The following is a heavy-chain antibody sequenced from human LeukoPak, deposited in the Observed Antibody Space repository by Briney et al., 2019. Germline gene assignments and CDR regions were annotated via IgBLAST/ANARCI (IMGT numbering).Heavy chain of an antibody. CDR2: IYPGDSDT. J-gene: IGHJ4*02. CDR3: ARHLNTLNTGSFDS. Sequence: GESLKISCKASGYSFSNYWIGWVRQMPEKGLEWMGIIYPGDSDTTYSPTFRGHVTLSVDKSLTTAYLQWTSLKASDTGVYYCARHLNTLNTGSFDSWGQGTLVTVSS. D-gene: IGHD1-14*01. CDR1: GYSFSNYW. V-gene: IGHV5-51*01.